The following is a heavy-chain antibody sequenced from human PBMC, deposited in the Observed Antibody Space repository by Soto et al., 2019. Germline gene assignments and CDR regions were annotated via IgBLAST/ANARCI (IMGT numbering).Heavy chain of an antibody. CDR2: IYHSGST. J-gene: IGHJ5*02. Sequence: PSETLSLTCAVSGGSISSGGYSWSWIRQPPGKGLEWIAYIYHSGSTYYNPSLKSRVTISVDRSKNQFSLKLTSVTAADTAVYYCARVFSDSSSFFDPWGQGTLVTVSS. V-gene: IGHV4-30-2*01. D-gene: IGHD6-13*01. CDR1: GGSISSGGYS. CDR3: ARVFSDSSSFFDP.